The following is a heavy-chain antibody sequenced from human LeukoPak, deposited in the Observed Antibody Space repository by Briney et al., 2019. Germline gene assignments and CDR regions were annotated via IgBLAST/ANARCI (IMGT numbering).Heavy chain of an antibody. CDR1: GYSFTSYW. J-gene: IGHJ4*02. Sequence: PGESLKISCKGSGYSFTSYWISWVRQLPGGGLEWMGRIDPSDSYTNYSPSFQGHVTISADKSISTAYLQRSSLKASDTAMYYCARSPPGVVVTALYFDYWGQGTLVTVSS. CDR2: IDPSDSYT. D-gene: IGHD2-21*02. CDR3: ARSPPGVVVTALYFDY. V-gene: IGHV5-10-1*01.